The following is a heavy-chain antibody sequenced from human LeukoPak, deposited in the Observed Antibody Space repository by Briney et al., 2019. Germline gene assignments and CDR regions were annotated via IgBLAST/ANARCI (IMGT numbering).Heavy chain of an antibody. CDR3: ARDRPRREYQPLLSGVWFDP. CDR1: GGSFSGYY. V-gene: IGHV4-34*01. D-gene: IGHD2-2*01. J-gene: IGHJ5*02. Sequence: SETLSLTCAVYGGSFSGYYWSWIRQPPGKGLEWIGEINHSGSTNYNPSLKSRVTISVDTSKNQFSLKLSSVTAADTAVYYCARDRPRREYQPLLSGVWFDPWGQGTLVTVSS. CDR2: INHSGST.